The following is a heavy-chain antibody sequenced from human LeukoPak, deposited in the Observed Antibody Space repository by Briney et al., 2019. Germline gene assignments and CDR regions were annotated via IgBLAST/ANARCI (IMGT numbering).Heavy chain of an antibody. V-gene: IGHV3-30*18. CDR3: AKDVGSSSYMDV. Sequence: PGGSLRLSCAASGFTFSSYGMHWVRQAPGKGLEWVAVISYDGSNKYYADSVKGRFTISRDNSKNTLYLQMNSLRAEDTAVYYCAKDVGSSSYMDVWGKGTTVTVSS. J-gene: IGHJ6*03. D-gene: IGHD6-6*01. CDR1: GFTFSSYG. CDR2: ISYDGSNK.